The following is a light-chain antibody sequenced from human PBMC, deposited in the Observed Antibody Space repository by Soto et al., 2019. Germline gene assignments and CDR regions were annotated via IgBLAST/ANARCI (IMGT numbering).Light chain of an antibody. CDR2: GNS. V-gene: IGLV1-40*01. Sequence: QSVLTQPPSVSGAPGQRVTISCTGSSSNIGAGYDVHWYQQLPGTAPKLLIYGNSNRPSGVPDRFSGSKSGTSASLAITGLQAEDEAAYYCQYYDSSLSALYVFGTGTKVTVL. CDR1: SSNIGAGYD. CDR3: QYYDSSLSALYV. J-gene: IGLJ1*01.